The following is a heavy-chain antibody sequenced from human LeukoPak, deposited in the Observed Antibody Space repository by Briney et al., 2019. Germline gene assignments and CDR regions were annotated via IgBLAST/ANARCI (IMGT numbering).Heavy chain of an antibody. CDR3: AGRVGTY. CDR1: GGSFSGYY. D-gene: IGHD1-26*01. V-gene: IGHV4-34*01. CDR2: INHSGST. Sequence: SETLSLTCAVYGGSFSGYYWSWIRQPPGKGLEWIGEINHSGSTNYNPSLKSRVTISVDTSKNQFSLKLSSVTAADTAVYYCAGRVGTYWGQGTLATVSS. J-gene: IGHJ4*02.